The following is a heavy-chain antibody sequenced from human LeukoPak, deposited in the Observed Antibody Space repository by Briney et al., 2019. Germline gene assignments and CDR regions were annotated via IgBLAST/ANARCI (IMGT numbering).Heavy chain of an antibody. V-gene: IGHV4-39*07. CDR2: IYYSGST. CDR1: GGSISSSSYY. CDR3: ARARTYVWGSLDAFDI. D-gene: IGHD3-16*01. Sequence: SETLSLTCTVSGGSISSSSYYWGWIRQPPGKGLEWIGSIYYSGSTYYNPSLKSRVTISVDTSKNQFSLKLSSVTAADTAVYYCARARTYVWGSLDAFDIWGQGTMVTVSS. J-gene: IGHJ3*02.